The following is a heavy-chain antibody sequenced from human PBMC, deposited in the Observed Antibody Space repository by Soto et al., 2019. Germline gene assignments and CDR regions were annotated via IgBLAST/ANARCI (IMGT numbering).Heavy chain of an antibody. CDR1: GGSISSGGYY. V-gene: IGHV4-31*03. Sequence: QVQLQESGPGLVKPSQTLSLTCTVSGGSISSGGYYWSWIRQHPGKGLEWIGYIYYSGSTYYNPSLKSRVTISVDTSKNQFSLKLSSVTAADTAVYYCARGIVVVPAARKINWFDPWGQGTLVTVSS. D-gene: IGHD2-2*01. J-gene: IGHJ5*02. CDR2: IYYSGST. CDR3: ARGIVVVPAARKINWFDP.